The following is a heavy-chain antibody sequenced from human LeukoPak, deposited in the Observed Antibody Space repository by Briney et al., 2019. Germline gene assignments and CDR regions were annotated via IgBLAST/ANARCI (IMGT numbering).Heavy chain of an antibody. D-gene: IGHD5/OR15-5a*01. J-gene: IGHJ5*02. V-gene: IGHV4-31*03. CDR3: ARDRGSTRRFDP. Sequence: KPSETLFLTCTVSGGSISSGGYYWSWIRQHPGKGLEWIGYIYYSGSTYYNPSLKSRVTISVDTSKNQFSLKLSSVTAADTAVYYCARDRGSTRRFDPWGQGTLVTVSS. CDR2: IYYSGST. CDR1: GGSISSGGYY.